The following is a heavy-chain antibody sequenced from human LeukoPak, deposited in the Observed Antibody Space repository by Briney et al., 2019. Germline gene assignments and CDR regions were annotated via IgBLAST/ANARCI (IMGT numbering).Heavy chain of an antibody. CDR3: AKHRQIYGDSLMDV. J-gene: IGHJ6*02. CDR1: GFTFSSYA. V-gene: IGHV3-23*01. D-gene: IGHD4-17*01. CDR2: ISGSGGRT. Sequence: GGSLRLSCAASGFTFSSYAMSWVRQPPGKGLEWVSSISGSGGRTYYTDSVKGRFTISRDNSKNTLFLQMNSLRAEDTAIYYCAKHRQIYGDSLMDVWGQGTTVTVSS.